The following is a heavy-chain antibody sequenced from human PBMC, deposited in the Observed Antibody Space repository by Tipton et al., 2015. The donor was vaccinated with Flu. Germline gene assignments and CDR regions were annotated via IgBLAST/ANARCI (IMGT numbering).Heavy chain of an antibody. D-gene: IGHD6-13*01. CDR2: IYYSGST. CDR1: GGSISSSSYY. Sequence: TLSLTCTVSGGSISSSSYYWGWIRQPPGKGLEWIGSIYYSGSTYYNPSLKSRVTISVDTSKNQFSLKLSSVTAADTAVYYCARDRIRAAAGSTLGYGMDVWGQGTTVTVPS. J-gene: IGHJ6*02. V-gene: IGHV4-39*07. CDR3: ARDRIRAAAGSTLGYGMDV.